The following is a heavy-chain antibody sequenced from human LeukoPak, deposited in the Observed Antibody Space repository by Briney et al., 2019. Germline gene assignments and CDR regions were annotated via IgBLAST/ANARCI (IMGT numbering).Heavy chain of an antibody. CDR1: GGSISSSSYY. V-gene: IGHV4-39*01. D-gene: IGHD7-27*01. CDR2: IYYTGST. Sequence: SETLSLTCTVSGGSISSSSYYCGWIRQPPGKGLEWIGTIYYTGSTYYNPSLNSRVTISVDTSKNQFSLKVRSVTAADTAVYFCARLTGDPAFDIWGQGTMVIVSS. CDR3: ARLTGDPAFDI. J-gene: IGHJ3*02.